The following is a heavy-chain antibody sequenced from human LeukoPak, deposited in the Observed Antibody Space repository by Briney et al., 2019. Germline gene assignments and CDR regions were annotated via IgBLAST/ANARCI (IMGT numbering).Heavy chain of an antibody. CDR2: INGDGSST. J-gene: IGHJ4*02. CDR3: ARDSGYCLDY. V-gene: IGHV3-74*01. Sequence: GGSLRLSCAASGFTFSSYWMHWVRQAPGKGLVWVSRINGDGSSTSYADSVKGRFTISRDNAKNTLYLQMNSLRAEDTAVYYCARDSGYCLDYWGQGTLVTVSS. CDR1: GFTFSSYW. D-gene: IGHD3-22*01.